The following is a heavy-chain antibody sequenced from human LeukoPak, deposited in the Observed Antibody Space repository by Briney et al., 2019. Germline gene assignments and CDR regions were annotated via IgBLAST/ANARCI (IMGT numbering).Heavy chain of an antibody. CDR3: ARDRDYYDSSGYYDPFDAFDI. D-gene: IGHD3-22*01. J-gene: IGHJ3*02. Sequence: SETLSLTCAVSGGSISSSNWWSWVRQPPGKGLEWIGEIYHSGSTNYNPSLKSRVTISVDTSKNQFSLKLSSVTAADTAVYYCARDRDYYDSSGYYDPFDAFDIWGQGTMVTVSS. CDR1: GGSISSSNW. CDR2: IYHSGST. V-gene: IGHV4-4*02.